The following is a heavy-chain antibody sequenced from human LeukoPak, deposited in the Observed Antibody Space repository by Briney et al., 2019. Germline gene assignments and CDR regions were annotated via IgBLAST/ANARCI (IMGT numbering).Heavy chain of an antibody. CDR3: ADLQLWFTH. CDR2: IYGSGNT. D-gene: IGHD5-18*01. Sequence: SETLSLTCTVSSGAISTSHWLSWVRQPPGKGLEWIGEIYGSGNTNYNPSLKSRVTMSVDKTRIHLSLKLHSVTAADTAVYYCADLQLWFTHWGQGTLVTVSS. CDR1: SGAISTSHW. V-gene: IGHV4-4*02. J-gene: IGHJ1*01.